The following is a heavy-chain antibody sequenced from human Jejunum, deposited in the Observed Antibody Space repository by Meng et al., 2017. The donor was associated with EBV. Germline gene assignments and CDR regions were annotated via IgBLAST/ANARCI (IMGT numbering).Heavy chain of an antibody. V-gene: IGHV4-4*02. Sequence: QGRLQGPGPGLVKPSGTLSLTCAVSGDSIDSRNWWSWVRQSPERGLEWIGEIYYSGSTNYNPSLKSRVTILVDRSENHFSLHLSSVTAADTAVYYCVRGGDYCLVYWGQGTLVTASS. CDR2: IYYSGST. J-gene: IGHJ4*02. CDR1: GDSIDSRNW. D-gene: IGHD2-21*02. CDR3: VRGGDYCLVY.